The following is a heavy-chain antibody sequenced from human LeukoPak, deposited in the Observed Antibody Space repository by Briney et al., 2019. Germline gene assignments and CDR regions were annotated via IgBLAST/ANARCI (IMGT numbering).Heavy chain of an antibody. CDR2: IKQDGSEK. J-gene: IGHJ6*03. Sequence: GGSLRLSCAASGFTFSNYNMNWVRQAPGKGLEWVANIKQDGSEKYYVDSVKGRFTISRENAKNSLYLQMNSLRAEDTAVYYCARDSSSSSHYYYYYMDVWGKGTTVTVSS. CDR1: GFTFSNYN. V-gene: IGHV3-7*01. CDR3: ARDSSSSSHYYYYYMDV. D-gene: IGHD6-6*01.